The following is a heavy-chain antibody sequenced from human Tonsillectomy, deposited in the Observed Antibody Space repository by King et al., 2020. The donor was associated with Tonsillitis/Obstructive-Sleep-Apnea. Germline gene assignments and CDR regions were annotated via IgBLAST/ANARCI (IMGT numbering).Heavy chain of an antibody. CDR2: IWYDGSNK. D-gene: IGHD3-10*01. J-gene: IGHJ4*02. Sequence: VQLLESGGGVVQPGRSLRLSCAASGFTFSSYGMHWVRQAPGKGLEWVAVIWYDGSNKYYADSVKGRFTISRDNSKNTLYLQMNSLRAEDTAVYYCAKEYGSALYYFDYWGQGTPVTVSS. CDR3: AKEYGSALYYFDY. V-gene: IGHV3-33*06. CDR1: GFTFSSYG.